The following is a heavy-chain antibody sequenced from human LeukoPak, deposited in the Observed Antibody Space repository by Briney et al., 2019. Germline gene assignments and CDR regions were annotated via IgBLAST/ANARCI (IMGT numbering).Heavy chain of an antibody. J-gene: IGHJ4*02. D-gene: IGHD3-10*01. V-gene: IGHV4-59*01. CDR3: ARGGSYYYGSGSASSFDY. CDR1: GGSISSYY. CDR2: IYYSGST. Sequence: PSETLSLTCTVSGGSISSYYRSWIRQPPGKGLEWIGCIYYSGSTNYNPSLKSRVTISVDTSKNQFSLKLSSVTAADTAVYYCARGGSYYYGSGSASSFDYWGQGTLVTVSS.